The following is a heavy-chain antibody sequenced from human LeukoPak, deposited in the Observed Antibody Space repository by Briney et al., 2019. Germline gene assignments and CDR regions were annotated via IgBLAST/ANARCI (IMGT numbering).Heavy chain of an antibody. CDR1: GFTFSSYW. CDR3: ARPRGYSYGFSGY. D-gene: IGHD5-18*01. Sequence: GGPLRLSCAASGFTFSSYWMSWVRQAPGKGLEWVANIKQDGSEKYYVDSVKGRFTISRDNAKNSLYLQMNSLRAEDTAVYYCARPRGYSYGFSGYWGQGTLVTVSS. V-gene: IGHV3-7*01. J-gene: IGHJ4*02. CDR2: IKQDGSEK.